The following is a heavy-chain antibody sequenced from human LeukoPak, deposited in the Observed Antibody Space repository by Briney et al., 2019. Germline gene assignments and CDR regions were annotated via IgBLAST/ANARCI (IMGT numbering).Heavy chain of an antibody. V-gene: IGHV4-59*01. CDR2: IYYSGST. Sequence: SETLSLTCTVSGGSISSYYWSWIRQPPGKGLEWIGYIYYSGSTNYNPSLKSRVTISVDTSKNQFSLKLSSVTAADTAVYYCAREVEQPNWFDPWGQGTLVTVSS. D-gene: IGHD6-13*01. CDR3: AREVEQPNWFDP. J-gene: IGHJ5*02. CDR1: GGSISSYY.